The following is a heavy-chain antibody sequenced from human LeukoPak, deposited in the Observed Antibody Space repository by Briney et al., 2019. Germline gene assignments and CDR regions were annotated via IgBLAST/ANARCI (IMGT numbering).Heavy chain of an antibody. V-gene: IGHV5-51*01. D-gene: IGHD3-10*01. CDR1: GYSFTSYW. CDR2: IYPGDSNT. CDR3: ARRKGVLWFGESLDAFDI. Sequence: GESLKISCKGSGYSFTSYWIGWVRQMPGKGLEWMGIIYPGDSNTRYSPSFQGQVTISADKSISTAYLQWSSLKASDTAKYYCARRKGVLWFGESLDAFDIWGQGTMVTVSS. J-gene: IGHJ3*02.